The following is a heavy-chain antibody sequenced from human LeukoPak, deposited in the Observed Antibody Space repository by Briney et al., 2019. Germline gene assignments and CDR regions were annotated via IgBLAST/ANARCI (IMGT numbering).Heavy chain of an antibody. D-gene: IGHD3-3*01. Sequence: SETLSLTCTVSGGSISSYYWSWIRKPPGKGLEWIGYIYTSGSTNYNPSLKSRVTMSVDTSKNQFSLKLSSVTAADTAVYYCAREGSDYDFWSGYVDYWGQGTLVTVSS. CDR1: GGSISSYY. CDR3: AREGSDYDFWSGYVDY. J-gene: IGHJ4*02. CDR2: IYTSGST. V-gene: IGHV4-4*08.